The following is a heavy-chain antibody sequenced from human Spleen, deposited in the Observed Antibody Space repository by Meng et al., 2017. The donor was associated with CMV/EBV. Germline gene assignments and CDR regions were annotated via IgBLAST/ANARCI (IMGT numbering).Heavy chain of an antibody. Sequence: GGSLRLSCAASGFTFSSYSMNWVRQAPGKGLEWVSSISSSSSYIYYADSVKGRFTISRDNAKNSLYLQMNSLRAEDTAVYYCARESPGDTAMAIHPLLYGMDVWGQGTTVTVSS. J-gene: IGHJ6*02. CDR1: GFTFSSYS. CDR2: ISSSSSYI. V-gene: IGHV3-21*01. CDR3: ARESPGDTAMAIHPLLYGMDV. D-gene: IGHD5-18*01.